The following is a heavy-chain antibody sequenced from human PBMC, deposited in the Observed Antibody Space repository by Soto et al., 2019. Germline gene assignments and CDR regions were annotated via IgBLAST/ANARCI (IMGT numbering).Heavy chain of an antibody. Sequence: SVKVSCKASGGTFSSYTISWVRQAPGQGLEWMGRIIPILGIANYAQKFQGRVTITADKSTSTAYMELSSLRSEDTAVYYCARVKGVLRFLEWLEFDPWGQGTLVTVSS. D-gene: IGHD3-3*01. CDR3: ARVKGVLRFLEWLEFDP. CDR2: IIPILGIA. CDR1: GGTFSSYT. V-gene: IGHV1-69*02. J-gene: IGHJ5*02.